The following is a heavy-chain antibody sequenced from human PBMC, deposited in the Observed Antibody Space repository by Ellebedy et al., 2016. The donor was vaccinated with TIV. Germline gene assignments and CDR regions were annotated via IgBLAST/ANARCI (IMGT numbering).Heavy chain of an antibody. Sequence: SETLSLXCAVSGGSISSGGYSWTWIRQPPGKGLEWIGYIYPGGRRRSNPSLQSRVAISIDTSSNHFSLRLTSLTAADTAVYYCARETNWYYFDFWGQGSLVTVSS. J-gene: IGHJ4*02. CDR1: GGSISSGGYS. D-gene: IGHD7-27*01. CDR2: IYPGGRR. CDR3: ARETNWYYFDF. V-gene: IGHV4-30-2*01.